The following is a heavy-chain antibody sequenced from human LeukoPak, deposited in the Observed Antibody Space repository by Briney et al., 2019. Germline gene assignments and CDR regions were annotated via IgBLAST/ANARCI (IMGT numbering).Heavy chain of an antibody. D-gene: IGHD1-26*01. CDR3: ASYSGSTVKFDY. Sequence: PSETLSLTCTVSGASVSSGSYYWSWIRQPPGKGLEWLGFIYYSGSTSYNPSLKRRVTISVDTSKNQFSLKLSSVTAADAAVYYCASYSGSTVKFDYWGQGTLVTVSS. CDR2: IYYSGST. J-gene: IGHJ4*02. CDR1: GASVSSGSYY. V-gene: IGHV4-61*01.